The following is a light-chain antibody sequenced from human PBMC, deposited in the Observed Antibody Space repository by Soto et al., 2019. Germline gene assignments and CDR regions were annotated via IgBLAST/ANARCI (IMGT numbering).Light chain of an antibody. CDR2: GAS. CDR3: QQYNGWPPWT. Sequence: EIVMTQSPATLSVSPGERATLSCRASQSVSSKLAWYQQKPGQPPRLLIYGASTRATGIPARFSGSGSGTEFTLTISSLQSEDFAVYYCQQYNGWPPWTFGQGTKVEI. CDR1: QSVSSK. J-gene: IGKJ1*01. V-gene: IGKV3-15*01.